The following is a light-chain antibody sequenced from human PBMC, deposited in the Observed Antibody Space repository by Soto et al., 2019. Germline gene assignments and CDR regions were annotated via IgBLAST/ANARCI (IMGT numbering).Light chain of an antibody. CDR1: QDIRTS. Sequence: DIQMTQSPSSVSASVGDRVTITCRATQDIRTSLGWYQQKPGAAPKLLIYLSSTLAAGVPARFSGSGSVTDFTLTISSLQPEDFATYFCQQAHSFPRTFGGGTKVESK. CDR3: QQAHSFPRT. CDR2: LSS. V-gene: IGKV1-12*01. J-gene: IGKJ4*01.